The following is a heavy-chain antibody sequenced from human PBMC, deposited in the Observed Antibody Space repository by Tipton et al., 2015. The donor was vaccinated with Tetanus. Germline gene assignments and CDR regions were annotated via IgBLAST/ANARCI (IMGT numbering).Heavy chain of an antibody. V-gene: IGHV3-7*01. J-gene: IGHJ5*02. Sequence: GSLRLSCAASGFTFNTNWMSWARQAPGKGLEWVANIKYDESEKYYVDSVKGRFTISRDNAKNSLYLQMNSLRVDDTAVYYCARGMSFDPWGQGTLVTVSS. CDR2: IKYDESEK. CDR1: GFTFNTNW. CDR3: ARGMSFDP.